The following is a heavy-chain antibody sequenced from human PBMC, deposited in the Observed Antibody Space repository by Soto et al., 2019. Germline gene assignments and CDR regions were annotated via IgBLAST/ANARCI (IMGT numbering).Heavy chain of an antibody. J-gene: IGHJ4*02. Sequence: QVQLQESGPGLVKPSQTLSLTCTVSGGSISSGGYYWSWIRQHPGKGLEWIGYIYYSGSTYYHPSLKSRVTISVDTSKNQFSLKLSSVTAADTAVYYCARSGYSYGPNPLIYWGQGTLVTVSS. V-gene: IGHV4-31*03. CDR2: IYYSGST. D-gene: IGHD5-18*01. CDR1: GGSISSGGYY. CDR3: ARSGYSYGPNPLIY.